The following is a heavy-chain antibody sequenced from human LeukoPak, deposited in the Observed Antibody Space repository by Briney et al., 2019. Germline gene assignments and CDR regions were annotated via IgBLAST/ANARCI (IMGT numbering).Heavy chain of an antibody. CDR1: GGSFSGYY. CDR2: IYYSGST. Sequence: SETLSLTCAVYGGSFSGYYWSWIRQHPGKGLEWIGYIYYSGSTYYNPSLKSRVTISVDTSKNQFSLKLSSVAAADTAVYYCARDPTFGYSSSWGQGTLVTVSS. J-gene: IGHJ4*02. D-gene: IGHD6-13*01. V-gene: IGHV4-31*11. CDR3: ARDPTFGYSSS.